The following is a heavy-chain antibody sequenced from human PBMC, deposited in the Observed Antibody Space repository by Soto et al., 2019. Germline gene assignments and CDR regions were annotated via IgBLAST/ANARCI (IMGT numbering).Heavy chain of an antibody. Sequence: EVQLVESGGGLVQPGGSLKLSCAASGFTFSGSAMHWVRQAAGKGLEWVGRIRSKANSYATAYGASGKGRFTISRDDSKNTAYLQMNSLKTEDTAVYYCIGYCRTTSCYASYFDYWGQGTVVTVSS. V-gene: IGHV3-73*02. D-gene: IGHD2-2*03. CDR1: GFTFSGSA. J-gene: IGHJ4*02. CDR3: IGYCRTTSCYASYFDY. CDR2: IRSKANSYAT.